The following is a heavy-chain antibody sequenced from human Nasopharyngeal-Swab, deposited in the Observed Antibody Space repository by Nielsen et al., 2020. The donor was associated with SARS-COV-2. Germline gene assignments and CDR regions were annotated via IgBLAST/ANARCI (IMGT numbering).Heavy chain of an antibody. Sequence: SQTLSLTCDISGDSVSSNSAAWNWLRRSPSTGLEWLGRTYYRSKWYNDYGMSVKGRITINPDTSSNQFSLHLNSVSPEDTAVYYCARDREAVPGGWFDWDFDYWGQGILVTVSS. CDR3: ARDREAVPGGWFDWDFDY. J-gene: IGHJ4*02. D-gene: IGHD6-19*01. V-gene: IGHV6-1*01. CDR2: TYYRSKWYN. CDR1: GDSVSSNSAA.